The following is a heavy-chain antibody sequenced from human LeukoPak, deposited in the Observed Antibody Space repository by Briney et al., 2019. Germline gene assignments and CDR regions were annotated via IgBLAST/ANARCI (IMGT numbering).Heavy chain of an antibody. CDR2: ISSTSSYI. CDR1: GFTFSSYS. D-gene: IGHD4-17*01. Sequence: KPGGSLRLSCAASGFTFSSYSMNGVRQAPGKGLEWVSYISSTSSYIYYADSVKGRFTISRDDAKNSLYLQMNSLRAEDTAVYYCARERGYGDYNFDYWGQGALVTVSS. V-gene: IGHV3-21*01. J-gene: IGHJ4*02. CDR3: ARERGYGDYNFDY.